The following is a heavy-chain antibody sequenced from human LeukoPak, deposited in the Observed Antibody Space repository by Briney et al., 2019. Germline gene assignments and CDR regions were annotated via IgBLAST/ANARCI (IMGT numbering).Heavy chain of an antibody. CDR2: ISSSSSYI. J-gene: IGHJ4*02. CDR3: ARDQVGYCSSTSCRGGLDY. D-gene: IGHD2-2*01. CDR1: GFTFNTYS. V-gene: IGHV3-21*01. Sequence: PGGSLRLSCAASGFTFNTYSMNWVRQAPGKGLEWVSSISSSSSYIYYADSVKGRFTISRDNAKNSLYLQMNSLRAEDTAVYYCARDQVGYCSSTSCRGGLDYWGQGTLVTVSS.